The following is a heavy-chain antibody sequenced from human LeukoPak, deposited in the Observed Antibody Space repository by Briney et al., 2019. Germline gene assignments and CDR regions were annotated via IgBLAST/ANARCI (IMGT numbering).Heavy chain of an antibody. D-gene: IGHD2-15*01. CDR1: GFTFGDYA. V-gene: IGHV3-23*01. Sequence: GGSLRLSCAASGFTFGDYAMSWVRQAPGKGLEWVSAISGSGGSTYYADSVKGRFTISRDNSKSTLYLQMNSLRAEDTAVYYCAKKGKYCSGGSCYSEGLYGMDVWGQGTTVTVSS. CDR3: AKKGKYCSGGSCYSEGLYGMDV. CDR2: ISGSGGST. J-gene: IGHJ6*02.